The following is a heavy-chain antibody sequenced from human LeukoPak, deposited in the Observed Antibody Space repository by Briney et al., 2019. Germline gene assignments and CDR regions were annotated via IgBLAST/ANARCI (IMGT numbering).Heavy chain of an antibody. CDR3: AKDHKGVAAAGEAFDI. Sequence: GGSLRLSCAASGFTFSNHAMHWVRQAPGKGLEWVSAISGSGGSTYYADSVKGRFTISRDNSKNTLYLQMNSLRAEDTAVYYCAKDHKGVAAAGEAFDIWGQGTMVTVSS. J-gene: IGHJ3*02. D-gene: IGHD6-13*01. CDR1: GFTFSNHA. CDR2: ISGSGGST. V-gene: IGHV3-23*01.